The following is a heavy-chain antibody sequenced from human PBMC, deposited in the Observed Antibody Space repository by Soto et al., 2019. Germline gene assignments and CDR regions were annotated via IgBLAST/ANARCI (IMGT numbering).Heavy chain of an antibody. CDR2: IYYSGST. D-gene: IGHD3-22*01. J-gene: IGHJ4*02. CDR3: ARVPYYYDSSGYYYVLFDY. CDR1: GGSISSSSYY. Sequence: QLQLQESGPGLVKPSETLSLTCTVSGGSISSSSYYWGWIRQPPGKGLEWIGSIYYSGSTYYNPSLKSRVTISVDTSKNQFSLKLSSVTAADTAVYYCARVPYYYDSSGYYYVLFDYWGQGTLVTVSS. V-gene: IGHV4-39*01.